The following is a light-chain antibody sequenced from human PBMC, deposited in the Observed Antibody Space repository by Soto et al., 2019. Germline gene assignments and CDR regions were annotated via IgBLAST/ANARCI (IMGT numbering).Light chain of an antibody. CDR2: EVS. Sequence: QSALTQPASVSGSPGQSITISCTGTSSDVGGYSYVSWYQQHPGKAPKLMIYEVSNRPSGVSNRFSGSKSGNTASLTISGLQADDEADYYCSSYTSGSAYVIFGGGTKLTVL. CDR1: SSDVGGYSY. V-gene: IGLV2-14*01. J-gene: IGLJ2*01. CDR3: SSYTSGSAYVI.